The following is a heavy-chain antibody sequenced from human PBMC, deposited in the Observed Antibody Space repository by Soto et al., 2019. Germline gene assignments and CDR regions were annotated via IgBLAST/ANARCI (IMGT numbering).Heavy chain of an antibody. CDR3: ARCKYDYIWGSYRYTECDAFDI. Sequence: ASVKVSCKASGYTFTSYDINWVRQATGQGLEWMGWMNPNSGNTGYAQKFRGRVTMTRNTSISTAYMELSSLRSEDTAVYYCARCKYDYIWGSYRYTECDAFDIWGQGTMVTVSS. V-gene: IGHV1-8*01. CDR2: MNPNSGNT. CDR1: GYTFTSYD. D-gene: IGHD3-16*02. J-gene: IGHJ3*02.